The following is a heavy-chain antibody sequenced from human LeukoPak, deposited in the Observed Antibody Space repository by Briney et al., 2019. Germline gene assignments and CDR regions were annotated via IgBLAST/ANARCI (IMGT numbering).Heavy chain of an antibody. Sequence: NPGGSLRLSCAASGFTFSDYYMSWIRQAPGKGLEWVPYISSSSSYTNYADSVKGRFTISRDNAKNSLYLQMNSLRAEDTAVYYCGRVRKVSETTYYFDYWGQGTLVTVSS. CDR3: GRVRKVSETTYYFDY. CDR1: GFTFSDYY. D-gene: IGHD4-17*01. V-gene: IGHV3-11*05. CDR2: ISSSSSYT. J-gene: IGHJ4*02.